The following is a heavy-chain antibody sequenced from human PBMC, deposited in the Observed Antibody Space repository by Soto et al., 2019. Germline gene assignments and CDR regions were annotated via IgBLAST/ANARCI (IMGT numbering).Heavy chain of an antibody. CDR2: IIPIFGTA. J-gene: IGHJ6*02. CDR1: GGTFSSYA. D-gene: IGHD3-10*01. V-gene: IGHV1-69*01. CDR3: ARDHGYSGSGSYPYYYYYGMDV. Sequence: QVQLVQSGAEVKKPGSSVKVSCKASGGTFSSYAISWVRQAPGQGLEWMGGIIPIFGTANYAQKFQGRVTITADESTSTAYMELSSLRSEDTAVYYCARDHGYSGSGSYPYYYYYGMDVWGQGTTVTVSS.